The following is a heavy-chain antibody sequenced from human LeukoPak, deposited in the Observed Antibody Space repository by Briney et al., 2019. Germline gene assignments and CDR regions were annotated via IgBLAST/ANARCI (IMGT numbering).Heavy chain of an antibody. CDR1: SDSIYSSNYY. CDR3: ARAAYCGGDCYLFDY. Sequence: SETLSLTCTVSSDSIYSSNYYWGWIRQPPGKGLEWIGSIYYSGSTYYNSSLKSRVTISVDTSKNRFSLKLSSLTAADTAVYYCARAAYCGGDCYLFDYWGQGTLVTVFS. D-gene: IGHD2-21*02. J-gene: IGHJ4*02. V-gene: IGHV4-39*01. CDR2: IYYSGST.